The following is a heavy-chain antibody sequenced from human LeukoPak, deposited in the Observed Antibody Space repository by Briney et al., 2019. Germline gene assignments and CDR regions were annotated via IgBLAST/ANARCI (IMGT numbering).Heavy chain of an antibody. D-gene: IGHD2-15*01. Sequence: GGSLRLSCTASGFTFSNYGMHWVRQAPGKGLEWVVVISHDGSNNNYADSVKGRFTISRDNSKNTLYLQMNSLRPEDTAVYYCAKVRVGTAHFDYWGQGTLVTVSS. CDR2: ISHDGSNN. J-gene: IGHJ4*02. CDR1: GFTFSNYG. V-gene: IGHV3-30*18. CDR3: AKVRVGTAHFDY.